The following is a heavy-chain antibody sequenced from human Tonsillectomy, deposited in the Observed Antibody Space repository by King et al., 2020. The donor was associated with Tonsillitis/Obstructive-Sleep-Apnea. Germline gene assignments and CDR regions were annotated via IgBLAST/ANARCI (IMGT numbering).Heavy chain of an antibody. V-gene: IGHV5-10-1*01. CDR3: ARENPYSTRP. CDR1: GYNFTNFW. D-gene: IGHD2-2*01. J-gene: IGHJ4*02. Sequence: LVQSGAEVKEAGESLRLSCKLSGYNFTNFWISWVRQMPGKGLEWMGRIDPSDSYTNYNPSFQSHVTISVDNSISTAYLQFSSLKASDTAMYYCARENPYSTRPWGQGTMVTVSS. CDR2: IDPSDSYT.